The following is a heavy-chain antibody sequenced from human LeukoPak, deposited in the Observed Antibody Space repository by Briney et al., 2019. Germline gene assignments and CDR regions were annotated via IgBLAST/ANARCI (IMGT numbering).Heavy chain of an antibody. CDR1: GYTFTGYY. CDR3: ARGGMTSVARGDLDY. V-gene: IGHV1-2*02. Sequence: PGASVKVSCKASGYTFTGYYMHWVRQAPGQGLEWMGWINPNSGGTNYAQKFQGRVTMTRDTSISTAYMELSRLRSDDTAVYYCARGGMTSVARGDLDYWGQGTLVTVSS. D-gene: IGHD4-23*01. J-gene: IGHJ4*02. CDR2: INPNSGGT.